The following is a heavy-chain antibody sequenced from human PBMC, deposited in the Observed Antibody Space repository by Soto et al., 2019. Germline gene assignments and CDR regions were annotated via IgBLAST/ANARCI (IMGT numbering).Heavy chain of an antibody. D-gene: IGHD3-3*01. Sequence: GSLSLSCAASGLTFSKAWMNWVRQAPGKGLEWRGRIKSKTDGGTKDYAAPVKGRVTISRDDSKNTLYLQMNSLKTEDTAVYYCTTAYDFWCGYPYVGIDYWGQGTLVTVSS. J-gene: IGHJ4*02. CDR1: GLTFSKAW. CDR2: IKSKTDGGTK. V-gene: IGHV3-15*07. CDR3: TTAYDFWCGYPYVGIDY.